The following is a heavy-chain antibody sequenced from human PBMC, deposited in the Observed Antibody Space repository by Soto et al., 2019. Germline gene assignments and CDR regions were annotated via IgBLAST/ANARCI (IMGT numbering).Heavy chain of an antibody. CDR3: ARDPSPLTTLFTFAF. CDR1: GYAFTSYG. Sequence: ASVRVSGKASGYAFTSYGISWVRQAPGQGLEWMGWISAYNGNTNYAQKLQGRVTMTTDTSTSTAYMELRSLRSDDTAVYYCARDPSPLTTLFTFAFWGPGTLVTVSS. J-gene: IGHJ4*02. V-gene: IGHV1-18*04. CDR2: ISAYNGNT. D-gene: IGHD4-17*01.